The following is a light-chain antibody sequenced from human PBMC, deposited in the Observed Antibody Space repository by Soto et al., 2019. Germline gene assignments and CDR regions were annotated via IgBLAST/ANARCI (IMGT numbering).Light chain of an antibody. J-gene: IGKJ1*01. Sequence: IVLTQSPATLSLSPGERAKISCRASQSVSSYLAWYKQKPGQAPSLLIYDTSNRATGIPARFSGSGSGTEFTLTISSLKSEEFAVYYCQQYNNWRTFGQGTKLDI. CDR1: QSVSSY. CDR2: DTS. CDR3: QQYNNWRT. V-gene: IGKV3-11*01.